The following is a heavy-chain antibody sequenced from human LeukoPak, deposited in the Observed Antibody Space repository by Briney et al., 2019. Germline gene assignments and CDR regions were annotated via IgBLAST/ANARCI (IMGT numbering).Heavy chain of an antibody. CDR3: AKEPYCSSTSCIGEYFQR. J-gene: IGHJ1*01. V-gene: IGHV3-30*18. Sequence: GRSLRLSCAASGFTFSSYGMHWVRQAPGKGLEWVAFISYDGSNKYYADSVKGRFTISRDNSKNTLYLQMNSLRAEDTAVYYCAKEPYCSSTSCIGEYFQRWGQGTLVTVSS. CDR1: GFTFSSYG. D-gene: IGHD2-2*01. CDR2: ISYDGSNK.